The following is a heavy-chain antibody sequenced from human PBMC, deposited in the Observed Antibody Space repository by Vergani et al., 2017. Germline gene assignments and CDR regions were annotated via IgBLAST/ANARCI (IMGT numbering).Heavy chain of an antibody. V-gene: IGHV1-46*03. Sequence: QVLLVQSGAEVKTPGASVRVSCKTSGYTFTNYYTHWVRQAPGQGLEWMGIINPSGGSTTYAQQFQGRLTMTRDTSTSTVYMDLSNLRSEDTAVYYCARPHGDILPPDPRRLDYWGQGTLVTVSS. CDR2: INPSGGST. J-gene: IGHJ4*02. CDR1: GYTFTNYY. CDR3: ARPHGDILPPDPRRLDY.